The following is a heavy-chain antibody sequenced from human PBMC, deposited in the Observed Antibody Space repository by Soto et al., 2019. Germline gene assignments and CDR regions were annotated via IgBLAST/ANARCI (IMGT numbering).Heavy chain of an antibody. CDR1: GFTFSSYA. D-gene: IGHD1-7*01. J-gene: IGHJ4*02. Sequence: QVQLVESGGGVVQPGRSLRLSCAASGFTFSSYAMHWVRQAPGKWLEWGAVISYDGSNKYYADSVKGRFTISRDNSKNTLYRPMNRPRAEYTAVYYWASNYAGGQGTLVTVSS. CDR2: ISYDGSNK. V-gene: IGHV3-30-3*01. CDR3: ASNYA.